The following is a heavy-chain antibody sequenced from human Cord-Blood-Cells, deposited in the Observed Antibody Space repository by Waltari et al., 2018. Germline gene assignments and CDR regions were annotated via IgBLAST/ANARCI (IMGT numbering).Heavy chain of an antibody. CDR3: ARGGGSSSYYGMDV. CDR2: SFPIFGTA. J-gene: IGHJ6*02. D-gene: IGHD6-6*01. Sequence: QVQLVQSGAEVKKPGSSVKVSCKASGGTFSSYAISWVRQAPGQGREWMGGSFPIFGTANDSRNFQGRVTMTADKSTSTSYMELSSLRSEDTAVYYCARGGGSSSYYGMDVWGQGTTVTVSS. CDR1: GGTFSSYA. V-gene: IGHV1-69*06.